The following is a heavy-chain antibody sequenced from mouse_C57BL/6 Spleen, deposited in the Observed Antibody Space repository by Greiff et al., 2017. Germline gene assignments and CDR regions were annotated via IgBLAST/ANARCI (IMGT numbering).Heavy chain of an antibody. CDR1: GFTFSDYG. V-gene: IGHV5-17*01. CDR2: ISSGSSTI. Sequence: EVQGVESGGGLVKPGGSLKLSCAASGFTFSDYGMHWVRQAPEKGLEWVAYISSGSSTIDYADTVKGRFTISRENAKKPLFLQMTSLSAEDTAMYYCANSPRGYFDVWGTGTTVTVSS. J-gene: IGHJ1*03. CDR3: ANSPRGYFDV.